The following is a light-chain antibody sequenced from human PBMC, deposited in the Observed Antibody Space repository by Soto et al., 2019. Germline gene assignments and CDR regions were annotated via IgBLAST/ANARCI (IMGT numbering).Light chain of an antibody. Sequence: QAVVTQPPSAAGTPGQRVTISCSGSSSNIGTNTVNWYQQLPGTAPKLLIYSNNQRPSGVPDRFSGSKSGTSASLAISGLQSEDEAEYYCAAWVDSLPGPIFGTGSTLTVL. J-gene: IGLJ1*01. CDR2: SNN. V-gene: IGLV1-44*01. CDR1: SSNIGTNT. CDR3: AAWVDSLPGPI.